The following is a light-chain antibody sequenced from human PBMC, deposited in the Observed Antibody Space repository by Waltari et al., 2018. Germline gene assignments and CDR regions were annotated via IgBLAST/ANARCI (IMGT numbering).Light chain of an antibody. CDR2: LGS. Sequence: DIVMTQSPLSLSVTPGEPASISCRSSQSLLHSNGYNYLDWYLQKPGQSPQLLIYLGSNRASGVPDRLSGSGSGTDFTLKITRVEAEDVGVYYCMQALQTPFTFGPGTKVDIK. CDR1: QSLLHSNGYNY. V-gene: IGKV2-28*01. CDR3: MQALQTPFT. J-gene: IGKJ3*01.